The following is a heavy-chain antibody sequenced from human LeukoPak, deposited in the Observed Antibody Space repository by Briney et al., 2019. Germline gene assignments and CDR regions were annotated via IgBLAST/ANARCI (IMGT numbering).Heavy chain of an antibody. J-gene: IGHJ4*02. D-gene: IGHD6-13*01. Sequence: PGGSLRLSCAASGFTVSSNYMSWVRQAPGKGLEWVSVIYSSGSTYYADSGKGRFTISRDNSKNTLHLQMNTLRAEDTAVYYCASRIATAGSVDYWGQGTLVTVSS. CDR3: ASRIATAGSVDY. CDR1: GFTVSSNY. V-gene: IGHV3-53*01. CDR2: IYSSGST.